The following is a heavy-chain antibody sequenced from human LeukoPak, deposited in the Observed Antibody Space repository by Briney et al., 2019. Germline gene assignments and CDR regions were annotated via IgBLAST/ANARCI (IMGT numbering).Heavy chain of an antibody. V-gene: IGHV4-59*08. D-gene: IGHD3-16*01. CDR1: GGSISGYY. Sequence: PSETLSLTCTVSGGSISGYYWSWIRQPPGKGLEWIGYIHYSGSINYNPSVKSRVTISVDTSKNQFSLKLSSVTVADTAVYYCARHRGSGFDYWGQGTLVTVPP. CDR3: ARHRGSGFDY. CDR2: IHYSGSI. J-gene: IGHJ4*02.